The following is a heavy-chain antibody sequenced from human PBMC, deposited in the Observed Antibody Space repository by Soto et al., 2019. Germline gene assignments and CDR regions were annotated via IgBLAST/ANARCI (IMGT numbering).Heavy chain of an antibody. CDR3: AKDEGVGATLGLPSGNDY. D-gene: IGHD1-26*01. CDR1: EFTFSSYA. J-gene: IGHJ4*02. V-gene: IGHV3-30*18. Sequence: QVQLVESGGGVVQPGRSLRLSCAASEFTFSSYAMHWVRQAPGKGLEWVAVISYDGSRQYYADFVRGRFTISRDNSKNTLYLQMNSLRAEDTAVYYCAKDEGVGATLGLPSGNDYWGQGTLVTVSS. CDR2: ISYDGSRQ.